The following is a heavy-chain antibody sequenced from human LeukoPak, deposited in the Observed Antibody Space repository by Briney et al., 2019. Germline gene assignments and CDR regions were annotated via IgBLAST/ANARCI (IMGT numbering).Heavy chain of an antibody. D-gene: IGHD1-26*01. CDR2: ISSDSYYI. Sequence: GGSLRLSCAASGFTFDDYAMHWVRQAPGKGLEWVSSISSDSYYIFYADSVKGRFTISRDNAKNSLYLQMNSLRAEDTAVYYCARSGPTRDYGMGVWGQGTTVTVS. CDR3: ARSGPTRDYGMGV. V-gene: IGHV3-21*01. CDR1: GFTFDDYA. J-gene: IGHJ6*02.